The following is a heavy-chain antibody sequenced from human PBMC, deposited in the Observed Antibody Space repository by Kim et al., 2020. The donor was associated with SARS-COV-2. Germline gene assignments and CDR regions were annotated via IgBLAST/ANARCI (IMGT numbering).Heavy chain of an antibody. CDR3: VKGGVSIGSATDV. CDR1: GFTFSSYA. D-gene: IGHD3-10*01. CDR2: ISSNGGST. V-gene: IGHV3-64D*09. J-gene: IGHJ6*02. Sequence: GGSLRLSCSASGFTFSSYAMHWVRQAPGKGLEYVSAISSNGGSTYYADSVKGRFTISRDNSKNTLYLQMSSLRAEDTAVYYCVKGGVSIGSATDVWGQGTTVTVSS.